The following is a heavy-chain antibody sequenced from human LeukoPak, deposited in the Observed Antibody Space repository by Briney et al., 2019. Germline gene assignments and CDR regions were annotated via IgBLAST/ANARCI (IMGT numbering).Heavy chain of an antibody. CDR1: GFTFSRYW. CDR2: INTDGSST. J-gene: IGHJ4*02. V-gene: IGHV3-74*01. CDR3: AREAPGSFDY. Sequence: PGGSLRLSCAASGFTFSRYWMNWVRQAPGKGLVWVSRINTDGSSTSYADSVKGRFTISRDNAKNTLYLQMNSLRAEDTAVYYCAREAPGSFDYWGQGTLVTVSS.